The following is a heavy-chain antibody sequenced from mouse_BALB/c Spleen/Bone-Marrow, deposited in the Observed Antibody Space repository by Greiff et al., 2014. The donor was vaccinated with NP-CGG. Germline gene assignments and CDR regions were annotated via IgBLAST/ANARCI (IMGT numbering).Heavy chain of an antibody. CDR2: IWAGGST. CDR3: ARDYYGSLYAIDY. D-gene: IGHD1-1*01. Sequence: VKVEESGPGLVAPSQSLSITCTVSGFSLTSYGVHWVRQPPGKGLEWLGVIWAGGSTNYNSALMSRLSISKDNSKSQVFLKMNSLQTDDTAMYYCARDYYGSLYAIDYWGQGTSVTVSS. V-gene: IGHV2-9*02. J-gene: IGHJ4*01. CDR1: GFSLTSYG.